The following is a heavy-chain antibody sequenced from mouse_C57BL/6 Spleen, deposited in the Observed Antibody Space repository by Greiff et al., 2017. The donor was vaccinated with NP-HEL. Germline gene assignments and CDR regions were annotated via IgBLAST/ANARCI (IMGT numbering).Heavy chain of an antibody. V-gene: IGHV1-81*01. CDR1: GYTFTSYG. CDR2: IYPRSGNT. CDR3: ARAEYDYDDGDWYFDV. D-gene: IGHD2-4*01. Sequence: VKLMESGAELARPGASVKLSCKASGYTFTSYGISWVKQRTGQGLEWIGEIYPRSGNTYYNEKFKGKATLTAGKSSSTAYMELRSLTSEDSAVYFCARAEYDYDDGDWYFDVWGTGTTVTVSS. J-gene: IGHJ1*03.